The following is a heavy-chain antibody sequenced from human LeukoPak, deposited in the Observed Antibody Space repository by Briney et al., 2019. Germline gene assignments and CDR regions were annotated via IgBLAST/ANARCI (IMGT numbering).Heavy chain of an antibody. Sequence: SETLSLTCAVYGWSFNDHYWNWIRQPPGKGLEWIGEINTRGDTNFNPSLKSRVTISVDSSKNQFSLTLRSMIAADTAVYYCARGQVPAARGYNWFDPWGQGTLVTVSS. D-gene: IGHD2-2*01. CDR2: INTRGDT. CDR1: GWSFNDHY. CDR3: ARGQVPAARGYNWFDP. V-gene: IGHV4-34*01. J-gene: IGHJ5*02.